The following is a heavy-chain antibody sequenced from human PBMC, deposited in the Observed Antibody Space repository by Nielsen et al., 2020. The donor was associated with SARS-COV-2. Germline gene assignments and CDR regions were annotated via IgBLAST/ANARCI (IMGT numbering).Heavy chain of an antibody. V-gene: IGHV3-33*01. CDR3: AGRSFES. Sequence: GESLKISCAASGFTFSSNGMHWVRQAPGKGLEWVAVIWYDGSNKYYADSVKGRFTISRDNSKNTLYLQMNSLRADDTAVYYCAGRSFESWGQGTLVTVSS. CDR1: GFTFSSNG. J-gene: IGHJ4*02. CDR2: IWYDGSNK.